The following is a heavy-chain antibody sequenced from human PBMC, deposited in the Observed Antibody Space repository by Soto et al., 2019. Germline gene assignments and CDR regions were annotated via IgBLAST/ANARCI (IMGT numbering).Heavy chain of an antibody. D-gene: IGHD2-2*01. J-gene: IGHJ5*02. CDR2: ISGSGGGT. V-gene: IGHV3-23*01. CDR1: GFTFTSYA. CDR3: AKDVGGVDIVVGPAGAWFEP. Sequence: EVQLLESGGGLVQPGGSLRLSCAASGFTFTSYAMGWVRQAPGKGLEWVSSISGSGGGTYYADSVKGRFTISRDNSKNTVNLQMNSMRGEDTAVYYCAKDVGGVDIVVGPAGAWFEPWGKGTLVTVSS.